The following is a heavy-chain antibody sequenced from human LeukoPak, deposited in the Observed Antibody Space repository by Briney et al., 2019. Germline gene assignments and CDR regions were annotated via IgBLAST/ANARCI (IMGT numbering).Heavy chain of an antibody. D-gene: IGHD3-3*01. J-gene: IGHJ6*03. CDR3: ARLSQFGVLRFSYYMDV. CDR1: GYSISSGYY. Sequence: SETLSLTCTVSGYSISSGYYWGWIRQPPGKGLEWMGSIYHSGSTYYNPSLKSRVTISVDTSKNQFSLKLSSVTAADTAVYYCARLSQFGVLRFSYYMDVWGKGTTVTVSS. CDR2: IYHSGST. V-gene: IGHV4-38-2*02.